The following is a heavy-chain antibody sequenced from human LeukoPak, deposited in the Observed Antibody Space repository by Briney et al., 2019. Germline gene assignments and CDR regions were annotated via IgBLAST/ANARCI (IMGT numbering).Heavy chain of an antibody. Sequence: ASVKVSCKASGYTFTSYYMHWVRQAPGQGLEWMGIINPSGGSTSYAQKFQGRVTMTRDTSTSTVYMELSSLRSEDTAVYYCARAVYSSSWYRFYFDYWGQGTLVTVSS. CDR1: GYTFTSYY. CDR3: ARAVYSSSWYRFYFDY. D-gene: IGHD6-13*01. V-gene: IGHV1-46*03. CDR2: INPSGGST. J-gene: IGHJ4*02.